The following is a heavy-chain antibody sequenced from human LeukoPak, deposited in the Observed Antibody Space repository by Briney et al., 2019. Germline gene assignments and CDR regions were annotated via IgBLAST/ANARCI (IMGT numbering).Heavy chain of an antibody. CDR3: ATEEAWGGSYNAFDI. J-gene: IGHJ3*02. CDR1: GYTLTELS. V-gene: IGHV1-24*01. CDR2: FDPEDGET. Sequence: ASVKVSCKVSGYTLTELSMHWVRQAPGKGLEWMGGFDPEDGETIYAQKFQGRVTMTEDTSTDTAYMELSSLRSEDTAVYYCATEEAWGGSYNAFDIWGRGTMVTVSS. D-gene: IGHD1-26*01.